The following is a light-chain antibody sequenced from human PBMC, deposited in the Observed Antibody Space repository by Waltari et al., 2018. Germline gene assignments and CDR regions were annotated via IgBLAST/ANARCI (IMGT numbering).Light chain of an antibody. CDR1: TSDVGNYDY. CDR2: DVS. V-gene: IGLV2-14*03. CDR3: SSYTRSSTLGV. Sequence: QSALTQPASLSGSPGQSITISCTGTTSDVGNYDYVSRYQHHPGQAPRLMIYDVSYRVLCGLTRVSGSKSGNTASLTIAGLQDEDEADYFCSSYTRSSTLGVVGGGTKLPVL. J-gene: IGLJ3*02.